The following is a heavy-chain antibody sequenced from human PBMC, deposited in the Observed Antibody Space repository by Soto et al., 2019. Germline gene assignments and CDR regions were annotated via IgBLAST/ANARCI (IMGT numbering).Heavy chain of an antibody. V-gene: IGHV1-46*03. Sequence: ASVKVSCKASGYTFTSYYMHWVRQAPGQGLEWMGIINPSGGSTSYAQKFQGRVTMTRDTSTSTVYMDLSSLRSEDTAVYYCASSYDYGDYHRYFDYWGQGTLVTVSS. D-gene: IGHD4-17*01. CDR3: ASSYDYGDYHRYFDY. CDR2: INPSGGST. J-gene: IGHJ4*02. CDR1: GYTFTSYY.